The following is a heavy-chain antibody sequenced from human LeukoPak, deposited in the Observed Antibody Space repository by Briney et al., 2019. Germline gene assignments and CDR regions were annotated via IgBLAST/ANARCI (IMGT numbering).Heavy chain of an antibody. J-gene: IGHJ6*03. V-gene: IGHV3-74*01. CDR1: GFTFSSYW. CDR2: INSDGSST. CDR3: ERVGGSSGLMYYYYYMDV. D-gene: IGHD3-16*01. Sequence: GGTLRLSCAASGFTFSSYWMHWVRQAPGKGLVWVLRINSDGSSTSYADSVKGRLTISRDNAKNTLYLQMNSLRAEDTAVYYCERVGGSSGLMYYYYYMDVWGKGTTVTVSS.